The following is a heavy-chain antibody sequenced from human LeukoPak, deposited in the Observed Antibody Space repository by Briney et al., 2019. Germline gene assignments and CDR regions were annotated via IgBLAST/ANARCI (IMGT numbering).Heavy chain of an antibody. D-gene: IGHD2-21*02. V-gene: IGHV3-21*01. CDR1: GFTFSSYS. CDR3: ARDQGGGDYYFDY. J-gene: IGHJ4*02. Sequence: GGSLRLSCAASGFTFSSYSTNWVRQAPGKGLEWVSSISSSSSYIYYADSVKGRFTISRDNAKNSLYLQMNSLRAEDTAVYYCARDQGGGDYYFDYWGQGTLVTVSS. CDR2: ISSSSSYI.